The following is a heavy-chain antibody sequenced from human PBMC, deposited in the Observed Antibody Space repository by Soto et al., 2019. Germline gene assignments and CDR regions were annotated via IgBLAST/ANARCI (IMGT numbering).Heavy chain of an antibody. CDR1: GFTFSSYA. CDR2: ISGSGGST. D-gene: IGHD1-1*01. CDR3: ATEGRVHYYYYGMDV. V-gene: IGHV3-23*01. Sequence: LRLSCAASGFTFSSYAMSWVRQAPGKGLEWVSAISGSGGSTYYADSVKDRFTISRNNSKNTLYLQMNSLRAEHTAVYYCATEGRVHYYYYGMDVWGQGTTVTVSS. J-gene: IGHJ6*02.